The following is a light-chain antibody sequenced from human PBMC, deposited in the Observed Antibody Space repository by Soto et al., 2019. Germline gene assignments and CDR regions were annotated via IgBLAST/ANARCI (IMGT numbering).Light chain of an antibody. Sequence: QSALTQPRSVSGSPGQSVTISCTGTSSDVGGYNYVSWYQQHPGKAPKLMICDVSKRPSGVPDRFSGSKSGNTASLTISGLQAEDEADYYCCSYAGSPYVVFGGGTKLTVL. CDR1: SSDVGGYNY. CDR2: DVS. J-gene: IGLJ2*01. CDR3: CSYAGSPYVV. V-gene: IGLV2-11*01.